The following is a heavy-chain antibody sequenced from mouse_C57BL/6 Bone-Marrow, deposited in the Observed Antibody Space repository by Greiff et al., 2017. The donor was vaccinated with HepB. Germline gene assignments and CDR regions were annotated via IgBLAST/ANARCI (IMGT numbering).Heavy chain of an antibody. J-gene: IGHJ4*01. V-gene: IGHV6-6*01. CDR3: TRPTGTFYYAMDY. CDR2: IRNKANNHAT. D-gene: IGHD4-1*01. Sequence: EVKVEESGGGLVQPGGSMKLSCAASGFTFSDAWMDWVRQSPEKGLEWVAEIRNKANNHATYYAESVKGRFTISRDDSKSSVYLQMNSLRAEDTGIYYCTRPTGTFYYAMDYWGQGTSVTVSS. CDR1: GFTFSDAW.